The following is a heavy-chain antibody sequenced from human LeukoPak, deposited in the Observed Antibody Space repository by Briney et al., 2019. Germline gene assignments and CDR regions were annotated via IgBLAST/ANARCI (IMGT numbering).Heavy chain of an antibody. Sequence: GGSLCLSCAASGSTLSYLWMTWVRQAPGKGLEWVANIKQDGSEKYYVDSVKGRFTISRDNGKNSLYLQMNSLRAEDTAVYYCARGMDEFWGQGTMVTVSS. CDR2: IKQDGSEK. CDR3: ARGMDEF. V-gene: IGHV3-7*04. D-gene: IGHD2-2*03. J-gene: IGHJ3*01. CDR1: GSTLSYLW.